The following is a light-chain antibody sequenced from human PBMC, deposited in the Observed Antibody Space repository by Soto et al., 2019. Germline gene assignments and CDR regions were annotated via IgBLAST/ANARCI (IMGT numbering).Light chain of an antibody. J-gene: IGKJ2*01. V-gene: IGKV1-5*01. CDR1: QSISGW. Sequence: DIQMTQSPSTLSASVGDRVTITCRASQSISGWLAWYQQKPGITPKLLIYAASSLESGVPSRFSGSGSGTEFTLPISSLQPDDFATYYCQQYNSYSFTFGQGTKLEIK. CDR3: QQYNSYSFT. CDR2: AAS.